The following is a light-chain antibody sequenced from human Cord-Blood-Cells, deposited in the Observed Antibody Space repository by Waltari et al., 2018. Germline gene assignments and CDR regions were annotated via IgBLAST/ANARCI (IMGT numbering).Light chain of an antibody. CDR3: QAWDSSTGV. CDR2: QTS. V-gene: IGLV3-1*01. J-gene: IGLJ3*02. CDR1: KLGDKY. Sequence: SYELTQPPSVSVSPGQTASITCSGDKLGDKYACWYQQKPGQSPVLVIYQTSKPPSGIPERFSGSNSGNTATLTISGTQAMDEADYYCQAWDSSTGVFGGGTKLTVL.